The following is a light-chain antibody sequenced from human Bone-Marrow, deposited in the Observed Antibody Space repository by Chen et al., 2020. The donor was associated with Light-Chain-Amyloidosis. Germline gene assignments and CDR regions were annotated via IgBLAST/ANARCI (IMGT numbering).Light chain of an antibody. CDR2: MTS. V-gene: IGKV1-5*03. J-gene: IGKJ2*01. CDR1: HTISNW. Sequence: DIQLTQSPSTLSASVGDRVTIACRASHTISNWLAWYQQKPGKAPKLLIYMTSSLESWVPSRFSGSGSGTEFTLTISSLQPEDFATYYCQHYNDYSYTFGQGTKLEIK. CDR3: QHYNDYSYT.